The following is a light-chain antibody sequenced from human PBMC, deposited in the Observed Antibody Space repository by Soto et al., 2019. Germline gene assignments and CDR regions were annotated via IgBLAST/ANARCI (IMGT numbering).Light chain of an antibody. V-gene: IGKV3-15*01. CDR3: QQYKSWSPLT. CDR1: QSISDN. Sequence: DIVMTQSPAILSVSLGERATLSCLASQSISDNLAWYQQRSGQAPRLLIYGASTMATGVPARFSGSGSGTEVTLTISSLLSDDVAIYYCQQYKSWSPLTFGGGTKVE. J-gene: IGKJ4*01. CDR2: GAS.